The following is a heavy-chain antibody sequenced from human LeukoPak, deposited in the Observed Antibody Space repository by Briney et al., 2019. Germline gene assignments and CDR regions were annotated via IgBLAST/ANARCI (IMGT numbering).Heavy chain of an antibody. CDR1: GYTFTSYD. J-gene: IGHJ6*02. V-gene: IGHV1-8*01. CDR2: MNPNSGNT. D-gene: IGHD3-10*01. Sequence: ASVKVSCKASGYTFTSYDIHWVRQATGQGLEWMGWMNPNSGNTGYAQKFQGRVTMTRNTSISTAYMELSSLRSEDTAVYYCARGRRMVRGVRNYHYYGMDVWGQGTTVTVSS. CDR3: ARGRRMVRGVRNYHYYGMDV.